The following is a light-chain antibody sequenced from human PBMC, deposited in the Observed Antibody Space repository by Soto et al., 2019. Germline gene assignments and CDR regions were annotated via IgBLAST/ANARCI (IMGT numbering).Light chain of an antibody. CDR3: QQRSSWPLT. V-gene: IGKV3-11*01. Sequence: EIVLTQSPATLSLSPGETATLSCRASQSVSSSLAWYQQKPGQTPRLLIYDASNRATDIPARFSGSGSGTDFTLTVSSLEPEDFAVYYCQQRSSWPLTFGGGTKVEIK. J-gene: IGKJ4*01. CDR1: QSVSSS. CDR2: DAS.